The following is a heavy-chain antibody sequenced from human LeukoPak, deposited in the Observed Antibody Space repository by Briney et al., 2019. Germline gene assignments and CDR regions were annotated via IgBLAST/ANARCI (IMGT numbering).Heavy chain of an antibody. CDR1: GFTFSGQY. CDR2: ISGSGGST. J-gene: IGHJ4*02. V-gene: IGHV3-23*01. CDR3: AKDLAGFPFCSDY. D-gene: IGHD2-15*01. Sequence: PTGGSLRLSCLASGFTFSGQYMSWVRQAPGKGLEWVSGISGSGGSTHYADSVKGRFTISRDNSKNTLYLQMNSLRAEDTAVYYCAKDLAGFPFCSDYWGQGTLVTVSS.